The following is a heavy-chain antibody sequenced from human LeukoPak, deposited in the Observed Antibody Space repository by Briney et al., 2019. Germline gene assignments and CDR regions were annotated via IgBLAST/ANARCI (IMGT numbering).Heavy chain of an antibody. CDR2: IYYSGST. J-gene: IGHJ6*02. CDR3: ARRAAGGIYGMDV. V-gene: IGHV4-59*08. CDR1: GGSISSYY. D-gene: IGHD6-19*01. Sequence: SETLSLTCTVSGGSISSYYWSWIRQPPGKGLEWIGYIYYSGSTNYNPSLKSRVTISVGTSKNQFSLKLSSVTAADTAVYYCARRAAGGIYGMDVWGQGTTVTVSS.